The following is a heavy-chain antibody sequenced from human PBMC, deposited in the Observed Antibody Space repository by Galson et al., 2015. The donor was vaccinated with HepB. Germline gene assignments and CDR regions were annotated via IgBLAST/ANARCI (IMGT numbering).Heavy chain of an antibody. CDR3: ARDYNAADSSGYPDAFDI. J-gene: IGHJ3*02. CDR2: ISSSSSYI. D-gene: IGHD3-22*01. V-gene: IGHV3-21*01. Sequence: SLRLSCAASGFTFSSYSMNWVRQAPGKGLEWVSSISSSSSYIYYADSVKGRFTISRDNAKNSLYLQMNSLRTEDTAVYYCARDYNAADSSGYPDAFDIWGQGTMVTVSS. CDR1: GFTFSSYS.